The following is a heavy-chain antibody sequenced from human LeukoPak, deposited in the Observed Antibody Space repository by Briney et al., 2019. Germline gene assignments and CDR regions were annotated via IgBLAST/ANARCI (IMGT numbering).Heavy chain of an antibody. CDR2: IYYSGST. Sequence: SETLSLTCTVSGGSISSSSYYWGWIRQPPGKGLEWIGSIYYSGSTYHNPSLKSRVTISVDTSKNQFSLKLSSVTAADTAVYYCARLPGTQVDIWGQGTMVTVSS. V-gene: IGHV4-39*01. CDR1: GGSISSSSYY. J-gene: IGHJ3*02. D-gene: IGHD1-26*01. CDR3: ARLPGTQVDI.